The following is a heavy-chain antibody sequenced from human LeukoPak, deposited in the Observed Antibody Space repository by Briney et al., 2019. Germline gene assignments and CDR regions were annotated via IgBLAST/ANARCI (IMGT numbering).Heavy chain of an antibody. Sequence: PGGSLRLSCAALGFNFNFHGMNWVRQAPGKGLEWVSSISSSSSYIYYADSVKGRFTISRDNAKNSLYLQMNSLRAEDTAVYYCARGLGTGYSYGNLDYWGQGTLVTVSS. CDR3: ARGLGTGYSYGNLDY. D-gene: IGHD5-18*01. V-gene: IGHV3-21*01. CDR2: ISSSSSYI. J-gene: IGHJ4*02. CDR1: GFNFNFHG.